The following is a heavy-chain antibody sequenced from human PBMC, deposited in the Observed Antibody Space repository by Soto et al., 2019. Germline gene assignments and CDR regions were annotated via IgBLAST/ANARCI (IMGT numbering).Heavy chain of an antibody. CDR2: ISGSGGST. J-gene: IGHJ2*01. CDR3: AKRDQYSSSSGSWYFDL. V-gene: IGHV3-23*01. CDR1: GFTFSSYA. D-gene: IGHD6-6*01. Sequence: EVQLLESGGGLVQPGGSLRLSCAASGFTFSSYAMSWVRQAPGKGLEWVSAISGSGGSTYYADSVKGRFTISRDNSKNTLYLQMNSLRAEDTAVYYCAKRDQYSSSSGSWYFDLWGRGTLVTVSS.